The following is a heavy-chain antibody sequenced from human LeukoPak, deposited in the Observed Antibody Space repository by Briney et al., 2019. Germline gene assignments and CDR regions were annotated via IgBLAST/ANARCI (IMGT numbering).Heavy chain of an antibody. CDR2: ISSSSSYI. D-gene: IGHD2-2*01. CDR3: ARDSPYCTSSDCYLDY. CDR1: GFTFSSYS. J-gene: IGHJ4*02. Sequence: GGSLRLSCAASGFTFSSYSMYWVRQAPGKGLEWVSSISSSSSYIYNADSVKGRFTISRDNAKNSLFLQMNSLRVEDTAVYYCARDSPYCTSSDCYLDYWGQGTLVTVSS. V-gene: IGHV3-21*01.